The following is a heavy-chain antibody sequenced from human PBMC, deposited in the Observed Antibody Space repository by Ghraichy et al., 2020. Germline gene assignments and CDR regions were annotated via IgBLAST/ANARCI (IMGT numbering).Heavy chain of an antibody. CDR2: ISSSSSYI. CDR1: GFTFSSYS. Sequence: GGSLRLSCAASGFTFSSYSMNWVRQAPGKGLEWVSSISSSSSYIYYADSVKGRFTISRDNAKNSLYLQMNSLRAEDTAVYYCARDQRYNTYCGGDCHYYFDYGGQGTLVTVSS. CDR3: ARDQRYNTYCGGDCHYYFDY. V-gene: IGHV3-21*01. D-gene: IGHD2-21*02. J-gene: IGHJ4*02.